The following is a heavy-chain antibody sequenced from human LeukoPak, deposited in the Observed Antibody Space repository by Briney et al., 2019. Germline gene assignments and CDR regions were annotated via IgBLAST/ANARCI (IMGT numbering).Heavy chain of an antibody. Sequence: KTSQTLSLTCNVSGASMRSETHYWSWLRQHPGKGPEWIAYIYYTAGAYYNPSLESRVSISLDASENQFSLKLSSVTAADTAVYYCARHAWGLNAFDVWGRGTMVIVSS. D-gene: IGHD3-16*01. CDR1: GASMRSETHY. V-gene: IGHV4-31*03. CDR3: ARHAWGLNAFDV. J-gene: IGHJ3*01. CDR2: IYYTAGA.